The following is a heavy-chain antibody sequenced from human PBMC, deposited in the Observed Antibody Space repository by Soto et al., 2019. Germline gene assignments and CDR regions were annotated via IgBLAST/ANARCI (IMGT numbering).Heavy chain of an antibody. D-gene: IGHD3-22*01. Sequence: QVQLQQWGAGLLKPSETLSLTCAVYGGSFSGYYWSWIRQPPGKGLEWIGYIYYSGGTNYNPSLKSRVTISLDTSKSQFSLKLSSVTAADTAVYYCARPWTTRNYDNSYFDLWGRGTLVTVSS. J-gene: IGHJ2*01. CDR2: IYYSGGT. CDR1: GGSFSGYY. V-gene: IGHV4-34*11. CDR3: ARPWTTRNYDNSYFDL.